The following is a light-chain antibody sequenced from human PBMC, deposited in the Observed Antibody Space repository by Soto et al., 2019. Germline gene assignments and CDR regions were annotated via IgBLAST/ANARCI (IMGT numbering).Light chain of an antibody. CDR3: QQYKTFWT. V-gene: IGKV1-5*03. CDR2: QAS. Sequence: DIQMTQSPSTLSASVGDRVTITCRASQSISSWLAWYQQKPGKVPKLLMYQASILEAGVPSRFSGSGSGTEFTLTISSLPHDDFGTYYCQQYKTFWTFGQGTKVDIK. J-gene: IGKJ1*01. CDR1: QSISSW.